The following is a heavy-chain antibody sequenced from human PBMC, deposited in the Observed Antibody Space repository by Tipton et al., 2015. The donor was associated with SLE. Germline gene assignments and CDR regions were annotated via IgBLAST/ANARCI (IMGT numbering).Heavy chain of an antibody. Sequence: LTCTVSGGSISSGGYYWSWIRQHPGKGLEWVSYISSSSTIYYADSVKGRFTISRDNAKNSLYLQMNSLRAEDTAVYYCARVETTVTIQGGGYRGQRTQVTVSS. CDR2: ISSSSTI. J-gene: IGHJ4*02. CDR1: GGSISSGGYY. CDR3: ARVETTVTIQGGGY. D-gene: IGHD4-17*01. V-gene: IGHV3-69-1*01.